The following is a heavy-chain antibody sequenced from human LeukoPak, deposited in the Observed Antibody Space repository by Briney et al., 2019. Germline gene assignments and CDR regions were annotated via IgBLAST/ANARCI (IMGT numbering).Heavy chain of an antibody. CDR1: GFTFGSYW. J-gene: IGHJ4*02. D-gene: IGHD2-15*01. V-gene: IGHV3-7*01. CDR2: IKPDGSEK. Sequence: GGSLRLSCAASGFTFGSYWMSWVRQAPGKGLEWVANIKPDGSEKYYVDSVKGRFTISRDNAENSLYPQMNCLRAEDTAVYYCARDGGSGNPGADYWGQGTLVTVSS. CDR3: ARDGGSGNPGADY.